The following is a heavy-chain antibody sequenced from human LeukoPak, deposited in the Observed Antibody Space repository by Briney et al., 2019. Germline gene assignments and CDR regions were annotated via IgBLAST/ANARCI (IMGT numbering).Heavy chain of an antibody. Sequence: SETLSLTCTVSGDSIRNYYWSWIRQPPGKGLEWIGYISYNGNTNHNPSLKSRVAISVDTSKIQFSLKLSSVTAADTAVYYCARLALQEVGATQTYYLDYWGQGTLVTVSS. D-gene: IGHD1-26*01. CDR3: ARLALQEVGATQTYYLDY. CDR1: GDSIRNYY. V-gene: IGHV4-59*01. CDR2: ISYNGNT. J-gene: IGHJ4*02.